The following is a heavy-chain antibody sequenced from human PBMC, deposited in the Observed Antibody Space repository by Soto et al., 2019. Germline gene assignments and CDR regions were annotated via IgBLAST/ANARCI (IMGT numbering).Heavy chain of an antibody. CDR1: GYTFTSYG. CDR2: INPNSGGT. V-gene: IGHV1-2*04. Sequence: GASVKVSCKASGYTFTSYGISWVRQAPGQGLEWMGWINPNSGGTNYAQKFQGWVTMTRDTSISTAYMELSRLRSDDTAVYYCARGITIFGVVINWFDPWGQGTLVTVSS. J-gene: IGHJ5*02. D-gene: IGHD3-3*01. CDR3: ARGITIFGVVINWFDP.